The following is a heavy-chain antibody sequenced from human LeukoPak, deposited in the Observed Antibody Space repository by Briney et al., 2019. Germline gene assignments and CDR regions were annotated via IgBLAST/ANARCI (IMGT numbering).Heavy chain of an antibody. J-gene: IGHJ6*03. D-gene: IGHD3-16*01. CDR3: AKGGGGRLIYYYYMDV. CDR2: ISWDSDSI. V-gene: IGHV3-9*03. CDR1: GFIFDDYA. Sequence: GGSLRLSCAASGFIFDDYAKHWVWQAPGKGLEWVSGISWDSDSIDYADSVKGRFTISRDNAKTSLYLQMNSLRAEDMALYYCAKGGGGRLIYYYYMDVWGKGTTVTVSS.